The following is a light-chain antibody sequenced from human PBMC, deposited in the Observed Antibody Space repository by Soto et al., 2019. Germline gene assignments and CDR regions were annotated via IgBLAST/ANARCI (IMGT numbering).Light chain of an antibody. CDR1: SSDVGGYNY. J-gene: IGLJ1*01. Sequence: QSALTQPPSASGSPGQSLTISCTGTSSDVGGYNYVSWYQQRPGKAPKLVIYEVTTRPSGVPDRFSGSKSGSTASLTVSGLQADDEAEYYCASYAGTKLFVFGSGTKVTVL. CDR2: EVT. V-gene: IGLV2-8*01. CDR3: ASYAGTKLFV.